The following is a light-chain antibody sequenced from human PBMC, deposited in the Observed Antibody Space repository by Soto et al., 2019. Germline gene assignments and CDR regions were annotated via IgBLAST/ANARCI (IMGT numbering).Light chain of an antibody. CDR2: SAS. V-gene: IGKV3-15*01. CDR1: QSVISN. CDR3: QQYYEWPRGT. J-gene: IGKJ1*01. Sequence: EIVMTQSPGTLSVSPGERATLSCRASQSVISNLAWYQQRPGQAPRLLIYSASTRATGIPARFSGSGSGTEFPLTISSLRSGDAAVYYCQQYYEWPRGTFGKGTKGDIK.